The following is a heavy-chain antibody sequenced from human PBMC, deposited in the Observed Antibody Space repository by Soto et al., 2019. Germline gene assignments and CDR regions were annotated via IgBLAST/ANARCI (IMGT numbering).Heavy chain of an antibody. CDR2: IYYSGST. D-gene: IGHD3-10*01. Sequence: QVQLQESGPGLVKPSETLSLTCTVSGGSISSYYWSWIRQPPGKGLEWIGYIYYSGSTNYNPSLKSRVTISVDPSKNQFSLKLSSVTAADTAVYYCAGGFGELFHPNYWGQGTLVTVSS. CDR1: GGSISSYY. V-gene: IGHV4-59*01. J-gene: IGHJ4*02. CDR3: AGGFGELFHPNY.